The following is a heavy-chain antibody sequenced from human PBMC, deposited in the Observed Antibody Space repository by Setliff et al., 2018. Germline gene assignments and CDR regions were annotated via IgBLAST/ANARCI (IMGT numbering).Heavy chain of an antibody. J-gene: IGHJ5*02. V-gene: IGHV4-34*01. CDR1: GGSFSGNY. Sequence: PSETLSLTCAVYGGSFSGNYWSWIRQPPGKGLEWIGEINHSGSTNYNPSLKSRVTISVDTSKNQFSLKLSSVTAADTAVYYCARHPSGNYGIWFDPWGQGTPVTVSS. CDR2: INHSGST. CDR3: ARHPSGNYGIWFDP. D-gene: IGHD4-17*01.